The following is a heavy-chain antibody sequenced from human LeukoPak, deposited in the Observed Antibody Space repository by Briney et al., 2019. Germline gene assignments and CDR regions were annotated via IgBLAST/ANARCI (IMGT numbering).Heavy chain of an antibody. CDR2: ISWNSGSI. Sequence: PGGSLRLSCAASGFTFDDYAMHWVRQAPGKGLEWVSGISWNSGSIGYADSVKGRFTISRDNAKNSLYLQMNSLRAEDTALYYCAKDSVRVGARELDYWGQGTLVTVSS. CDR3: AKDSVRVGARELDY. D-gene: IGHD1-26*01. V-gene: IGHV3-9*01. CDR1: GFTFDDYA. J-gene: IGHJ4*02.